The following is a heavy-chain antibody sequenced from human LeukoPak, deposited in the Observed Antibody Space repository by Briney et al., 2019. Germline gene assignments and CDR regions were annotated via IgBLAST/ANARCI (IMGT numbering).Heavy chain of an antibody. Sequence: GGSLRLSCAGSGFPFSSYWMHWVRQAPGKGLVWVSTIYTDGSVAQYADSVKGRFTISRDNAKNTLYLQMNTLRVEDAAVYYCARDLYHGSDEWGQGTLVTVSS. V-gene: IGHV3-74*03. CDR3: ARDLYHGSDE. CDR1: GFPFSSYW. D-gene: IGHD3-10*01. CDR2: IYTDGSVA. J-gene: IGHJ4*02.